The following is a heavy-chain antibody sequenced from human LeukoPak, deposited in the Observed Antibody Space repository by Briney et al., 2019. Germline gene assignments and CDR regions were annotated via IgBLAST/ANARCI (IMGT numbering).Heavy chain of an antibody. D-gene: IGHD4-17*01. CDR3: ARGRGVTTATRYFDL. J-gene: IGHJ2*01. V-gene: IGHV4-34*01. Sequence: SETLSLTCAVYGGSFSGYYWGWIRQPPGKGLEWIGNIYYSGNTFYNPSLKSRVTISVDTSKNQFSLKLSSVTAADTAVYYCARGRGVTTATRYFDLWGRGTLVTVSS. CDR1: GGSFSGYY. CDR2: IYYSGNT.